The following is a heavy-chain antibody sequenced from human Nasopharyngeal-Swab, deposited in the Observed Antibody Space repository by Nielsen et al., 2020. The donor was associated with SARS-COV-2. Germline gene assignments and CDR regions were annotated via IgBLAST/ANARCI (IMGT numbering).Heavy chain of an antibody. CDR1: GFTFSSYS. CDR3: ARGAELGTTGTTGGEDY. D-gene: IGHD1-1*01. J-gene: IGHJ4*02. Sequence: GESLKISCAASGFTFSSYSMNWVRQAPGKGLEWVSYISSSSSTIYYADSVKGQFTISRDNAKNSLYLQMNSLRAEDTAVYYCARGAELGTTGTTGGEDYWGQGTLVTVSS. CDR2: ISSSSSTI. V-gene: IGHV3-48*04.